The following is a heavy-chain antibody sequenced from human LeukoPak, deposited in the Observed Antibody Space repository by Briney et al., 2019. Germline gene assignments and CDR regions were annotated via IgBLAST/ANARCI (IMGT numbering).Heavy chain of an antibody. CDR1: GGSISSYY. J-gene: IGHJ4*02. Sequence: SETLSLTCTVSGGSISSYYWSWIRQPPGKGLEWIGYIYYSGSTNYNPSLKSRVTISVDTSKNQFSLKLSSVTAADTAVYYCARVRGYSSGWYGYYFDYWGRGTLVTVSS. V-gene: IGHV4-59*01. D-gene: IGHD6-19*01. CDR2: IYYSGST. CDR3: ARVRGYSSGWYGYYFDY.